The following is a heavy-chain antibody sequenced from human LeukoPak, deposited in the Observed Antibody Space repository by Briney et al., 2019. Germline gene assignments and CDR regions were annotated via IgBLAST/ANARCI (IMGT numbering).Heavy chain of an antibody. Sequence: PGGSLRLSCAASGFTFSSYAMSWVRQAPGKGLEWVSAISGSGGSTYYADSVKGRFTISRDNSKNTLYLQMNSLRAEDTAVYYCAKNIRLGYYYGSGSYFDYWGQGTLVTVPS. V-gene: IGHV3-23*01. CDR1: GFTFSSYA. CDR3: AKNIRLGYYYGSGSYFDY. CDR2: ISGSGGST. D-gene: IGHD3-10*01. J-gene: IGHJ4*02.